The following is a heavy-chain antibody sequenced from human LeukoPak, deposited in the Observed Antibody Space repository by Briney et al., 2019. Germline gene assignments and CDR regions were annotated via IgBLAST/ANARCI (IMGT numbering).Heavy chain of an antibody. CDR1: GFTFSDYY. D-gene: IGHD6-13*01. CDR2: ISSSGSAT. V-gene: IGHV3-11*01. CDR3: AKGQYSSSWSITGAFDI. J-gene: IGHJ3*02. Sequence: GGSLRLSCAASGFTFSDYYMSWIRQAPGKGLEWVSYISSSGSATYYADSVKGRFTISRDNSKNTLYLQMNSLRAEDTAVYYCAKGQYSSSWSITGAFDIWGQGTMVTVSS.